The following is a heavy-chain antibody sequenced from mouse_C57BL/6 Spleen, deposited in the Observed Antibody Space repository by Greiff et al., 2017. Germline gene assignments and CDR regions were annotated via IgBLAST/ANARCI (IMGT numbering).Heavy chain of an antibody. CDR1: GYTFTSYW. CDR3: AKKHYYGSSYDYAMDY. CDR2: IDPNSGGT. V-gene: IGHV1-72*01. D-gene: IGHD1-1*01. J-gene: IGHJ4*01. Sequence: QVQLQQPGAELVKPGASVKLSCKASGYTFTSYWMHWVKQRPGRGLEWIGRIDPNSGGTKYNEKFKSKATLTVDKPSSTAYMQLSSLTSEDSAVYYCAKKHYYGSSYDYAMDYWGQGTSVTVSS.